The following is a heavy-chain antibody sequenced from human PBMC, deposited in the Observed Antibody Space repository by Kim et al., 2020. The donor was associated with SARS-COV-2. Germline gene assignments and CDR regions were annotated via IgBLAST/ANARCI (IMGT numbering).Heavy chain of an antibody. Sequence: PSLKSRVTIAVDTSKNQCSLKLSSVKAADTAVYDCAREGQGYSSGGFCDYWGQGTLVTVSS. CDR3: AREGQGYSSGGFCDY. D-gene: IGHD6-19*01. J-gene: IGHJ4*02. V-gene: IGHV4-30-2*04.